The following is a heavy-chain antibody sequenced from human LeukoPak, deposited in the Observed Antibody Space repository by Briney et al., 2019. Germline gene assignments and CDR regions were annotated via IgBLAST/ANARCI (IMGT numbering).Heavy chain of an antibody. V-gene: IGHV3-21*01. Sequence: GGSLRLSCAASGFTFSSYSMNWVRQAPGKGLEWVSSISSSSSYIYYADSVKGRFTISRDNAKNSLYLQMNSLRAEDTAVYYCARETGPYYYGMDVWGQGATHTVSS. J-gene: IGHJ6*02. CDR1: GFTFSSYS. CDR3: ARETGPYYYGMDV. CDR2: ISSSSSYI.